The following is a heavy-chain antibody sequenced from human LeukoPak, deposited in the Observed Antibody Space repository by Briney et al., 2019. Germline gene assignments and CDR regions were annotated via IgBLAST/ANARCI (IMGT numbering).Heavy chain of an antibody. CDR3: ARDASPYDSSAYWDAFDI. J-gene: IGHJ3*02. CDR1: GLTISSYW. D-gene: IGHD3-22*01. CDR2: INQDGSEE. Sequence: GGSLRLYCAASGLTISSYWMTWVRQVPGKGLEWVANINQDGSEENYVDSVKGRFTMSRDNAKNSLYLQMNSLRVVDTAVYYCARDASPYDSSAYWDAFDIWGQGTMVTVSS. V-gene: IGHV3-7*01.